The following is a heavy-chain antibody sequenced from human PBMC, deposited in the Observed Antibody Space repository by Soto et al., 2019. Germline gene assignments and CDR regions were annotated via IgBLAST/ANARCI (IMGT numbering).Heavy chain of an antibody. CDR3: ARTDKYNSQSSGWANRFDY. CDR2: FTSGGRT. CDR1: GFIFSNYA. J-gene: IGHJ4*02. Sequence: EVQLLESGGDLVQPGGSLRLSCAASGFIFSNYAMTWVRQAPGKGPEWVSTFTSGGRTYYRDTVKGRFTISRDNSKNTLYLQMNSLRAEDTAVYYCARTDKYNSQSSGWANRFDYWGQGTLVTVSS. D-gene: IGHD6-19*01. V-gene: IGHV3-23*01.